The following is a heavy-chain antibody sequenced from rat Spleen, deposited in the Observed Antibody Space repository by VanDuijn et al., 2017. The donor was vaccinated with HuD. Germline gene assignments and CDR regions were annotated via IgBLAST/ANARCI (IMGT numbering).Heavy chain of an antibody. J-gene: IGHJ3*01. D-gene: IGHD1-11*01. CDR3: TAINYGGFTY. CDR1: GFTFSNYV. Sequence: EVQLVESGGGLVQPGRSLKLSCAASGFTFSNYVMAWVRQSPTKGLEWVASITNRFPSIFYRGSVKGRFTISRNNANDTLYLQMDSLRSEDTATYYCTAINYGGFTYWGQGALVTVSS. V-gene: IGHV5S13*01. CDR2: ITNRFPSI.